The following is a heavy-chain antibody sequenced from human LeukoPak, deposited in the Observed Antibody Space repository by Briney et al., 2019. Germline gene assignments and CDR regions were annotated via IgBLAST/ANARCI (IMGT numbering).Heavy chain of an antibody. V-gene: IGHV3-23*01. D-gene: IGHD2-2*01. CDR2: ISGGGGST. CDR1: GFTFSSYA. J-gene: IGHJ6*02. CDR3: AKGYCSSTSCYFHYYGMDV. Sequence: GGSLRLSCAASGFTFSSYAMSWVRQAPGKGLEWVSAISGGGGSTYYADSVKGRFTVSRDNSKNTLYLRMNSLRAEDTAVYYCAKGYCSSTSCYFHYYGMDVWGQGTTVTVSS.